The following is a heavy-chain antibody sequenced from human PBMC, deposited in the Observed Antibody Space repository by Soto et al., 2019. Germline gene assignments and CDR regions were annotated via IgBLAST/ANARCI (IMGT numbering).Heavy chain of an antibody. CDR2: IIPIFGTA. CDR3: ARDCVDIVVVPAAMDPFDL. J-gene: IGHJ3*01. D-gene: IGHD2-2*03. V-gene: IGHV1-69*06. Sequence: QVQLVQSGAEVKKPGSSVKVSCKASGGTFSSYAISWVRQAPGQGLEWMGGIIPIFGTANYAQKFQGRVTITADKSTSTADMELSSLRSEDTDVYYCARDCVDIVVVPAAMDPFDLWGQGTMVTVSS. CDR1: GGTFSSYA.